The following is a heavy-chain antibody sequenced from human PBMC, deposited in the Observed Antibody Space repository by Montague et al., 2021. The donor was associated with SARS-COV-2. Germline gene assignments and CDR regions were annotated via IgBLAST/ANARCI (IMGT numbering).Heavy chain of an antibody. Sequence: SETLSLTCAVYGGSFSGYYRSWIRQPPGKGLEWIGEIHHSGSTNYNPSLKSRVTISVDTSKNQFSLKLSSVTAADTAVYYCARATLGITRIVVVMTASDYYFDYWGRGNLVTVSS. J-gene: IGHJ4*02. V-gene: IGHV4-34*01. CDR3: ARATLGITRIVVVMTASDYYFDY. CDR2: IHHSGST. D-gene: IGHD3-22*01. CDR1: GGSFSGYY.